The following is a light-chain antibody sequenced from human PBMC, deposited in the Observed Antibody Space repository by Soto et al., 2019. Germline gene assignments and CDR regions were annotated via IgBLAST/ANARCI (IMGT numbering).Light chain of an antibody. CDR1: QSFNSIY. Sequence: EIVLTQSPGTLSLSPGERATLSCRASQSFNSIYLAWYQQKPGQAPRLLIYGASNRATGIPARFSGSGSGTEFTLTINSLQSEDFAVYYCQQYNNWPRTFGQGTKVDIK. J-gene: IGKJ1*01. CDR2: GAS. CDR3: QQYNNWPRT. V-gene: IGKV3D-15*01.